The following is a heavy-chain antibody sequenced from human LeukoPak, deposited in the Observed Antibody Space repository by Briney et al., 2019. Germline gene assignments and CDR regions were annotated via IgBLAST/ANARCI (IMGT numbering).Heavy chain of an antibody. D-gene: IGHD1-14*01. V-gene: IGHV3-30*18. CDR2: ISYDGSNK. J-gene: IGHJ4*02. Sequence: PGGSLRLSCAASGFTFTNYGMHWVRQAPGKGLEWVAVISYDGSNKYYADSVKGRFTISRDNSKNTLYLQMNSQRAEDTAVYYCAKVGYDLYYFDYWGQGTLVTVSS. CDR1: GFTFTNYG. CDR3: AKVGYDLYYFDY.